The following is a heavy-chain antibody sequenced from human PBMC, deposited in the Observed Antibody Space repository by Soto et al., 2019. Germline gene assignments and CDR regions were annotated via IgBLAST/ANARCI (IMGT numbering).Heavy chain of an antibody. J-gene: IGHJ5*02. CDR1: GYSFTSYW. CDR2: IDPRDSYT. D-gene: IGHD5-12*01. CDR3: ARETGGYDTGRRWFDP. Sequence: EVQLVQSGAEVKKPGESLRISCKGSGYSFTSYWISWVRQMPGKGLEWMGRIDPRDSYTNYSPSFQGHVTISADKSISTAYLQWSSLKASDTAMYYCARETGGYDTGRRWFDPWGQVTLVTVSS. V-gene: IGHV5-10-1*03.